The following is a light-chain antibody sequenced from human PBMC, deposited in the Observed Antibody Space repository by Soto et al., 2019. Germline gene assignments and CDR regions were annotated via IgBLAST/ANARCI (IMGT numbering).Light chain of an antibody. V-gene: IGLV1-40*01. J-gene: IGLJ1*01. CDR1: GSTTGAGKE. Sequence: QSVLTQPPSVSEAQGQGLPISGIGTGSTTGAGKEPPGNQQVQETAPKPLTYENNNRPSGVPDRFSGPKSGTSASLAITGLQAEDEAEYYCQSYDSSLSGYVFGTGTKLTVL. CDR2: ENN. CDR3: QSYDSSLSGYV.